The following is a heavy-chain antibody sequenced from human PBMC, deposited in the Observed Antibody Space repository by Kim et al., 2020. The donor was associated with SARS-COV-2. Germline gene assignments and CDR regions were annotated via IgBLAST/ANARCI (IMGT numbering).Heavy chain of an antibody. V-gene: IGHV3-48*03. CDR3: ARENWSTVRDASDI. D-gene: IGHD1-1*01. CDR2: ITQYESLT. Sequence: GGSLRLSCTASGFTFSSYEMNWVRQIPGKGLEWVSYITQYESLTFYADSVKGRFIVSRDNAQKSLYLQMHSLRVEHTAVDYCARENWSTVRDASDIWGQGTMVTVSS. CDR1: GFTFSSYE. J-gene: IGHJ3*02.